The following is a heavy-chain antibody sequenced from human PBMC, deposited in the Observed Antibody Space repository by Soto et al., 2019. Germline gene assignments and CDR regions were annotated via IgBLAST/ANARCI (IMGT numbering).Heavy chain of an antibody. D-gene: IGHD3-16*02. Sequence: GGSLRLSCAASGFTFSSFEMNWVRQAPGKGLEWVSAISGSGGSTYYADSVKGRFTISRDNSKNTLYLQMNSLRAEDTAVYYCAKVSGYDYVWGSYRYLEAYDIWGQGTMVTVSS. CDR1: GFTFSSFE. J-gene: IGHJ3*02. CDR3: AKVSGYDYVWGSYRYLEAYDI. V-gene: IGHV3-23*01. CDR2: ISGSGGST.